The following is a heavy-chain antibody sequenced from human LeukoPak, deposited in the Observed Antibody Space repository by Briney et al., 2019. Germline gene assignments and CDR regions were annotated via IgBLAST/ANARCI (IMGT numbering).Heavy chain of an antibody. CDR2: FNPNSGDT. J-gene: IGHJ1*01. Sequence: GASVKVSCKASGYTFTGYYMHWGRQAPGQGLKWMRWFNPNSGDTNYAQEFQGRVTMIRDTSISTAYMELSRLRSDDTAVYYCARPSYDSSDYEYFQHWGQGTLVTVSS. V-gene: IGHV1-2*02. CDR3: ARPSYDSSDYEYFQH. D-gene: IGHD3-22*01. CDR1: GYTFTGYY.